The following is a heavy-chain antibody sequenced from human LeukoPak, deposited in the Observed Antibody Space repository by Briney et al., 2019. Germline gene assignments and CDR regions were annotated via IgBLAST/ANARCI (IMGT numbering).Heavy chain of an antibody. CDR3: ARGILEYSSSSVAFDI. CDR2: IIPIFGTA. V-gene: IGHV1-69*13. CDR1: GGTFSSYA. D-gene: IGHD6-6*01. J-gene: IGHJ3*02. Sequence: ASVKVSCKASGGTFSSYAISWVRQAPGQGLEWMGGIIPIFGTANYAQKFQGRVTITADESTSTAYMELSSLRSEDTAVYYCARGILEYSSSSVAFDIWGQGTMATVSS.